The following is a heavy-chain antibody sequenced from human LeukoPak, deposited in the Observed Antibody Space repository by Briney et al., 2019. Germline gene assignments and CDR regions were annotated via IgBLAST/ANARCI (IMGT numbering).Heavy chain of an antibody. Sequence: PGRSLRLSCAASGFTFSSYSMHWVRQAPGKGLEWVAVISYDGSNKYYADSVKGRFTISRDNSKNTLYLQMNSLRAEDTAVYYCAKHRGYSYGSLGMDVWGQGTTVTVSS. CDR1: GFTFSSYS. D-gene: IGHD5-18*01. V-gene: IGHV3-30*18. CDR3: AKHRGYSYGSLGMDV. J-gene: IGHJ6*02. CDR2: ISYDGSNK.